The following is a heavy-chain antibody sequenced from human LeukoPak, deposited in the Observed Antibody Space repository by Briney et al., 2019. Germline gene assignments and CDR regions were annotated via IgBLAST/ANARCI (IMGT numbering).Heavy chain of an antibody. J-gene: IGHJ5*02. V-gene: IGHV3-21*01. CDR1: GFTFSSYS. Sequence: GGSLRLSCAASGFTFSSYSMNWVRQAPGKGLEWVSSISSSSYIYYADSVKGRITISRDNAKNSLYLQMNSLRAEDTAVYYCARGRMITFGGVITWGQGTLVTVSS. D-gene: IGHD3-16*01. CDR3: ARGRMITFGGVIT. CDR2: ISSSSYI.